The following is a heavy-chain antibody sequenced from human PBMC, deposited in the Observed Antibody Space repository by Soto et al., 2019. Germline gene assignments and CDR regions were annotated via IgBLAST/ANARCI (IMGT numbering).Heavy chain of an antibody. Sequence: GESLKISCKGSGYSFPSYWINWVRQMPGKGLEWMGRIDPTDSYTNYSPSFQGHVTISADKSISTAYLQWSSLKASDTAMYYCAGHRAAAGRDTFDIWGQGTMVTV. J-gene: IGHJ3*02. CDR3: AGHRAAAGRDTFDI. CDR2: IDPTDSYT. V-gene: IGHV5-10-1*01. CDR1: GYSFPSYW. D-gene: IGHD6-13*01.